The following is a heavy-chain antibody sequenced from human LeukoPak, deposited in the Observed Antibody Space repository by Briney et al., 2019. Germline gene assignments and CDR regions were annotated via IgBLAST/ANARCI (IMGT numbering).Heavy chain of an antibody. J-gene: IGHJ6*03. CDR1: GYTFTSYD. CDR2: MNPNSGNT. Sequence: ASVKVSCKASGYTFTSYDINWVRQATGQGLEWMGWMNPNSGNTGYAQKFQGRVTITRNTSISTAYRELSSLRSEDTAVYYCARVHIVVVPAARRYYYYYMDVWGKGTTVTVSS. V-gene: IGHV1-8*03. CDR3: ARVHIVVVPAARRYYYYYMDV. D-gene: IGHD2-2*01.